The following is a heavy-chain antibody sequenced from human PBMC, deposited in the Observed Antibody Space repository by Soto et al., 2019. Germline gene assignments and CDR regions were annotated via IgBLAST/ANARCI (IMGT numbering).Heavy chain of an antibody. J-gene: IGHJ6*02. CDR1: GFTFSSYS. V-gene: IGHV3-48*02. Sequence: GGSLRLSCAASGFTFSSYSMNWVRQAPGKGLEWVSYISSSSSTIYYADSVKGRFTISRDNAKNSLYLQMNSLRDEDTAVYYCAREWSSGYDPPYYYYGMDVWGQGTTVTVSS. CDR2: ISSSSSTI. D-gene: IGHD3-22*01. CDR3: AREWSSGYDPPYYYYGMDV.